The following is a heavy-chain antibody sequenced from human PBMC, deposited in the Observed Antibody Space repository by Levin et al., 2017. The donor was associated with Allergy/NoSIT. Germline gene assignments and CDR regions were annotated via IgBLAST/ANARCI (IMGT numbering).Heavy chain of an antibody. CDR1: GFTFTIYD. Sequence: ASVKVSCKASGFTFTIYDIHWVRQAPGQGLEWVGRLNPNTGGTDSAQKFMGRVTMTRDTSTTTAFMELTRLRPDDTAIYYCARKTIAAPPYNWFDTWGQGALVTVSS. V-gene: IGHV1-2*06. D-gene: IGHD6-13*01. J-gene: IGHJ5*02. CDR3: ARKTIAAPPYNWFDT. CDR2: LNPNTGGT.